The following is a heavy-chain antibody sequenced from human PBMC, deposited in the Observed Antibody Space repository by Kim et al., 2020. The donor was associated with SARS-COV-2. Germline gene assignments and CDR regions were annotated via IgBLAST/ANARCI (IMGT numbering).Heavy chain of an antibody. D-gene: IGHD6-19*01. V-gene: IGHV4-39*07. Sequence: SETLSLTCTXSGGSISSSSYYWGWIRQPPGKGLEWIGSIYYSGSTYYNPSLKSRVTISVDTSKNQFSLKLRSVTDADTAVYYCARDRHQWAVAGSPFVYWGQGTLVTVSS. CDR3: ARDRHQWAVAGSPFVY. J-gene: IGHJ4*02. CDR1: GGSISSSSYY. CDR2: IYYSGST.